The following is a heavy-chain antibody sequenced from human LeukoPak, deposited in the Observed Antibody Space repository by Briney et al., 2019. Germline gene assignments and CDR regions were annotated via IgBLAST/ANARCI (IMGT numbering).Heavy chain of an antibody. CDR2: ISGSGGST. D-gene: IGHD2-8*01. J-gene: IGHJ4*02. V-gene: IGHV3-23*01. CDR1: GFSLSSNS. Sequence: GGSLRLSCAASGFSLSSNSMNWFRQAPGKGLEWVSAISGSGGSTYYADSVKGRFTISRDNSKNTLYLQMNSLRAEDTAVYYCANSRMVYAILGDYWGQGTLVTVSS. CDR3: ANSRMVYAILGDY.